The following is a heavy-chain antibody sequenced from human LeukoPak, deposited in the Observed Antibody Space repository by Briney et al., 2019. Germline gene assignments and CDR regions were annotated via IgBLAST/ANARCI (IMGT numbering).Heavy chain of an antibody. CDR1: GFTFSSYA. CDR3: ARDKDTAMVLYYFDY. V-gene: IGHV3-23*01. CDR2: ISGSGGST. D-gene: IGHD5-18*01. J-gene: IGHJ4*02. Sequence: GGSLRLSCAASGFTFSSYAMSWVRQAPGKGLEWVSAISGSGGSTYYADSVKGRFTISRDNSKNTLYLQMNSLRAEDTAVYYCARDKDTAMVLYYFDYWGQGTLVTVSS.